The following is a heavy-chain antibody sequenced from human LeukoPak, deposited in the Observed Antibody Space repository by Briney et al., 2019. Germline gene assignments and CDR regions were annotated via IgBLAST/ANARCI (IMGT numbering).Heavy chain of an antibody. J-gene: IGHJ3*02. D-gene: IGHD3-16*01. CDR1: GGSLSSYY. Sequence: SETLSLTCTVSGGSLSSYYWSWIRQPPGKGLEWSGYIYYSGSTNYNPSLRSRVTLSVDTSKNQLSLNMCSVTEADTAVYYCRTWGGDDFDIWGQGTLVTVSS. CDR2: IYYSGST. CDR3: RTWGGDDFDI. V-gene: IGHV4-59*01.